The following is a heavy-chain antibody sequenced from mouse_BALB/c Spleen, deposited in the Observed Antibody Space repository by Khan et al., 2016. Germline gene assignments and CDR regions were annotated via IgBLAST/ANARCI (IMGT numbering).Heavy chain of an antibody. CDR3: ARAWYSIDY. CDR1: GYTFSNYW. Sequence: QVQLQQSGAELMKPGASVKISCKATGYTFSNYWNEWVKQRPGHGLEWIGDILPGSGYSNSNENFKGKATFTADASYNTAYMQLISLTSEDSAVYFCARAWYSIDYWGQGTSVTVSS. CDR2: ILPGSGYS. J-gene: IGHJ4*01. V-gene: IGHV1-9*01.